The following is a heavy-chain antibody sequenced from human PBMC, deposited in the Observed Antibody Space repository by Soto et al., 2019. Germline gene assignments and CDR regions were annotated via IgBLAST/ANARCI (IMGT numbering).Heavy chain of an antibody. J-gene: IGHJ4*02. V-gene: IGHV4-30-2*03. CDR3: ASYYYDSSGYYYVPGVY. D-gene: IGHD3-22*01. CDR1: GDTISTGGYT. Sequence: SETLSLTCDVSGDTISTGGYTWAWIRQPPGKALEWIGHTYHSGNPYYNPSLKSRVTISVDTSKNQFSLKLSSVTAADTAVYYCASYYYDSSGYYYVPGVYWGQGTLVTVSS. CDR2: TYHSGNP.